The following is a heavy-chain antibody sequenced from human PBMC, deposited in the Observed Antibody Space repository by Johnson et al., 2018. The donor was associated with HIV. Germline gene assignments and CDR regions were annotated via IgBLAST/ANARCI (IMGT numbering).Heavy chain of an antibody. CDR2: MSYDGSNK. CDR3: AREGVQWVVLVDAVYI. D-gene: IGHD6-19*01. V-gene: IGHV3-30-3*01. J-gene: IGHJ3*02. CDR1: GFTFSSYA. Sequence: QVQLVESGGGVVQPGRSLRLSCAASGFTFSSYAMHWVRKAPGKGLEWVGHMSYDGSNKYYADSVKGRFTISRDNSKNTQYLQMNSLSAEDTAVHYCAREGVQWVVLVDAVYIGGKGSMVTVSS.